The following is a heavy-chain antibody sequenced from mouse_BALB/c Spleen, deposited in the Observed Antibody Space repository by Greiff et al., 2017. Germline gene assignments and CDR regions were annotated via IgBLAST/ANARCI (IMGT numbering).Heavy chain of an antibody. V-gene: IGHV5-9-4*01. CDR3: ARITTVVQSFPYYFDY. J-gene: IGHJ2*01. Sequence: EVNLVESGGGLVKPGGSLKLSCAASGFTFSSYAMSWVRQSPEKRLEWVAEISSGGSYTYYPDTVTGRFTISRDNAKNTLYLEMSSLRSEDTAMYYCARITTVVQSFPYYFDYWGQGTTLTVSS. CDR1: GFTFSSYA. D-gene: IGHD1-1*01. CDR2: ISSGGSYT.